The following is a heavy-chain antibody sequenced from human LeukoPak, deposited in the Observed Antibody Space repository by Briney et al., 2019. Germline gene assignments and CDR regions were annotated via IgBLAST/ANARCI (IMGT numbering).Heavy chain of an antibody. D-gene: IGHD2-15*01. CDR2: IHSSGTT. CDR3: ARGYCSGGSCPFDF. Sequence: PSETLSLTCTVSRASISYYYWSWIRQPPGKGLEWIGYIHSSGTTNYNPSLKSRVTISVDTSKNQFSLKLNSVTAADTAYHYCARGYCSGGSCPFDFWGQGSLVTVSS. J-gene: IGHJ4*02. CDR1: RASISYYY. V-gene: IGHV4-59*01.